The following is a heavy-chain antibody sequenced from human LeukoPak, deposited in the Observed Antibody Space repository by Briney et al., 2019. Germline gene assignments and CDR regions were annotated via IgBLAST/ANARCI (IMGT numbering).Heavy chain of an antibody. J-gene: IGHJ4*02. V-gene: IGHV3-11*06. CDR3: ASSSGWYGYDY. CDR1: GFTFSDYY. Sequence: GGSLRLSCAASGFTFSDYYMSWIRQAPGKGLEWVSYISSSSSYTNYADSVKSRFTISRDNAKNSLYLQMNSLRAEDTAVYYCASSSGWYGYDYWGQGTLVTVSS. D-gene: IGHD6-19*01. CDR2: ISSSSSYT.